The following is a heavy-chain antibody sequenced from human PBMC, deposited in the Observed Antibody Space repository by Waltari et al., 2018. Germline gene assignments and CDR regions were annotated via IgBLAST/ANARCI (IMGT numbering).Heavy chain of an antibody. D-gene: IGHD2-15*01. V-gene: IGHV4-4*02. J-gene: IGHJ5*02. CDR2: GRGDGTT. Sequence: SWVSQPPGEGLEWIGQGRGDGTTDYGPSYASQVTVSLDTYNDQDSLMVTSATAADTAGYYYARDRCRGLDLGAWGPGTLVTVSP. CDR3: ARDRCRGLDLGA.